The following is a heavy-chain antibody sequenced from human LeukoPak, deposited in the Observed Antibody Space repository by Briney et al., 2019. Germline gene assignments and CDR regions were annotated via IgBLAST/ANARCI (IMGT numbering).Heavy chain of an antibody. D-gene: IGHD3-3*01. CDR3: ARDTPSYVLRFLESSAFDI. Sequence: PGRSLRLSCAASGFTFSSYAMHWVRQAPGKGLEWVAVISYDGSNKYYADSVKGRFTISRDNSKNTLYLQMNSLRAEDTAVYYCARDTPSYVLRFLESSAFDIWGQGTMVTVSS. CDR2: ISYDGSNK. CDR1: GFTFSSYA. V-gene: IGHV3-30-3*01. J-gene: IGHJ3*02.